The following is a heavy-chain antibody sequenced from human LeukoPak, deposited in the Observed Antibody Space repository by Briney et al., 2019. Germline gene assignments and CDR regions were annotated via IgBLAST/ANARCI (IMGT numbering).Heavy chain of an antibody. V-gene: IGHV3-48*03. CDR3: ARDGDGYNWGYYFDY. CDR2: ISSSGSTI. CDR1: GFTFSSYE. Sequence: PGGSLRLSXAASGFTFSSYEMNWVRQAPGKGLEWVSYISSSGSTIYYADSVKGRFTISRDNAKNPLYLQMNSLRAEDTAVYYCARDGDGYNWGYYFDYWGQGTLVTVSS. D-gene: IGHD5-24*01. J-gene: IGHJ4*02.